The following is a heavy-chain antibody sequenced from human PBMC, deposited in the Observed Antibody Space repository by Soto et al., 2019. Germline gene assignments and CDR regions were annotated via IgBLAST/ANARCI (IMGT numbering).Heavy chain of an antibody. Sequence: AGGSLRLSCAASGFTFSSYGMHWVHQAPGKXLEWVAVISYDGSNKYYADSVKGRFTISRDNSKNTLYLQMNSLRAEDTAVYYCAKDLITIFGVEVPRNYYYYYGMDVWGQGTTVTVSS. J-gene: IGHJ6*02. CDR2: ISYDGSNK. D-gene: IGHD3-3*01. V-gene: IGHV3-30*18. CDR3: AKDLITIFGVEVPRNYYYYYGMDV. CDR1: GFTFSSYG.